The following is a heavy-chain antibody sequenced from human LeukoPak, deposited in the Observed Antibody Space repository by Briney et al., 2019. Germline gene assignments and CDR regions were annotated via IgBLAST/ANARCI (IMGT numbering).Heavy chain of an antibody. CDR3: AREDYGDYVSPVNSWFDP. J-gene: IGHJ5*02. V-gene: IGHV1-2*02. Sequence: ASVKVSCKASGYTFTGYYMHWVRQAPGQGLEWMGWINPNSGGTNYAQKFQGRVTMTRDTSISTAYMELSRLRSDDTAVYYCAREDYGDYVSPVNSWFDPWGQGTLVTVSS. CDR2: INPNSGGT. D-gene: IGHD4-17*01. CDR1: GYTFTGYY.